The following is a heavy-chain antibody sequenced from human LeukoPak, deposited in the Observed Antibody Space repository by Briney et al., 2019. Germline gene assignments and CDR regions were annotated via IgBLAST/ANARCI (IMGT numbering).Heavy chain of an antibody. CDR2: IWNDGSNK. J-gene: IGHJ4*02. CDR1: GFTFSSYG. CDR3: ARGRVEYSGYEPLSYFDY. V-gene: IGHV3-33*01. Sequence: GGSLRLSCAASGFTFSSYGMHWVRQAPGKGLEWVAVIWNDGSNKYYADSVKGRFTISRDNSKNTLYLQMNSLRAEDTAVYYCARGRVEYSGYEPLSYFDYWGQGTLVTVSS. D-gene: IGHD5-12*01.